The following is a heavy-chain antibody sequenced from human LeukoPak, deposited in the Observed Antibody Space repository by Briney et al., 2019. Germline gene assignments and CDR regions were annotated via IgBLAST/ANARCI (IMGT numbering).Heavy chain of an antibody. Sequence: SETLSLTCAVYGGSFSGYYGSWIRQPPGKGLEWIGEINHSGSTNYNPSLKSRVTISVDTSKNQFSLKLSSVTAADTAVYYCAREWNPDYGEPHWGQGTLVTVSS. D-gene: IGHD4-17*01. J-gene: IGHJ4*02. CDR2: INHSGST. CDR3: AREWNPDYGEPH. CDR1: GGSFSGYY. V-gene: IGHV4-34*01.